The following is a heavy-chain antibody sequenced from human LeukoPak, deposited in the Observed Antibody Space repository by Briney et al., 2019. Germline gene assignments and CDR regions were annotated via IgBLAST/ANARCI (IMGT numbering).Heavy chain of an antibody. CDR2: ISGSGGST. Sequence: PGGSLRLSCAASGFTFSSYAMSWVRQAPGKGLEWVSAISGSGGSTYYADSVKGRFTISRDNAKNPLYLQMNSLRAEDTALYYCAKDIGGGGRDFDYWGQGTLVTVSS. J-gene: IGHJ4*02. V-gene: IGHV3-23*01. CDR1: GFTFSSYA. D-gene: IGHD2-15*01. CDR3: AKDIGGGGRDFDY.